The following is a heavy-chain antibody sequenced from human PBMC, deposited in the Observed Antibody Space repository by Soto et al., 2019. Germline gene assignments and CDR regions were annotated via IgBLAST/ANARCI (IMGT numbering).Heavy chain of an antibody. J-gene: IGHJ4*02. D-gene: IGHD1-26*01. V-gene: IGHV4-30-2*01. CDR2: INHLETT. Sequence: SESVCLTCTLGGAFNPFGGYSWSWIRQTPGKGLEWIGYINHLETTFYNPSFESRLTLSIDRAKNQFSLKLHSMSAADRAVYFCARGGGSDSFDYWGQGILVTVSS. CDR3: ARGGGSDSFDY. CDR1: GAFNPFGGYS.